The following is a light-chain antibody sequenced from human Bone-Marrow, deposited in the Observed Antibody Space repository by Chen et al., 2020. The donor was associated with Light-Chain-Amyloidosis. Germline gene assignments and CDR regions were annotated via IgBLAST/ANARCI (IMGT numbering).Light chain of an antibody. CDR3: GSYAGSNTVV. CDR2: EVN. V-gene: IGLV2-23*02. CDR1: SSDVGNYNL. J-gene: IGLJ2*01. Sequence: STLTQPASVSGSPGQSITISCTGSSSDVGNYNLVSWYQQHPGKAPKLVIFEVNKRPSGVSNRFAGSKSGNTASLTISGLLAEDEADYHCGSYAGSNTVVFGGGTKLTVL.